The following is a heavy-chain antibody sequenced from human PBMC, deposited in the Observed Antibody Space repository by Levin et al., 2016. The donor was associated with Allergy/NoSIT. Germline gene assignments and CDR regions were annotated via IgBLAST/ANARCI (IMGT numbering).Heavy chain of an antibody. D-gene: IGHD6-13*01. CDR2: ISYDGSNK. Sequence: WIRQPPGKGLEWVAVISYDGSNKYYADSVKGRFTISRDNSKNTLYLQMNSLRAEDTAVYYCAKDIAAAGYYYYGMDVWGQGTTVTVSS. J-gene: IGHJ6*02. CDR3: AKDIAAAGYYYYGMDV. V-gene: IGHV3-30*18.